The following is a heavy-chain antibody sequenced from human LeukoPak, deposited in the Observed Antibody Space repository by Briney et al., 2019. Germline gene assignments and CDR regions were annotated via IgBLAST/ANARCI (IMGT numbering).Heavy chain of an antibody. J-gene: IGHJ4*02. V-gene: IGHV3-23*01. D-gene: IGHD5-18*01. CDR1: GFTFSSYG. Sequence: PGGSLRLSCAASGFTFSSYGMSWVRQAPGKGLEWVSAISSSGGSAHYADSVKGRFTISRDNSKNTLYLQMNSLRAEDTAVYYCARASMVIDYWGQGTLVTVSS. CDR2: ISSSGGSA. CDR3: ARASMVIDY.